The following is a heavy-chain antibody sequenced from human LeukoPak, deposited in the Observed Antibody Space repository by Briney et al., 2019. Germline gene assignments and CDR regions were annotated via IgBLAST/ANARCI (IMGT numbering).Heavy chain of an antibody. CDR1: GYSISSGYY. D-gene: IGHD2-2*01. V-gene: IGHV4-38-2*01. CDR3: ARHASNQYQLPVY. CDR2: IYHSGST. J-gene: IGHJ4*02. Sequence: SETLSLTCAVSGYSISSGYYWGWIRQPPGKGLEWIGSIYHSGSTYYNPSLKSRVTISVDTSKNQFSLKLSSVTAADTAVYYCARHASNQYQLPVYWGQGTLVTVSS.